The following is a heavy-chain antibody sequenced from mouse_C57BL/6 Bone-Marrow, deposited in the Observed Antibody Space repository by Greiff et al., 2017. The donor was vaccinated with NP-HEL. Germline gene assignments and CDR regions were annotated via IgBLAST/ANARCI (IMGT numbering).Heavy chain of an antibody. J-gene: IGHJ3*01. D-gene: IGHD2-5*01. CDR1: GFTFSDYY. CDR2: ISNGGGST. CDR3: AYSNYLWFAY. Sequence: EVKLMESGGGLVQPGGSLKLSCAASGFTFSDYYMYWVRQTPEKRLEWVAYISNGGGSTYYPDTVKGRFTISRDNAKHTLYLQMSRLKSEDTAMYYCAYSNYLWFAYWGQGTLVTVSA. V-gene: IGHV5-12*01.